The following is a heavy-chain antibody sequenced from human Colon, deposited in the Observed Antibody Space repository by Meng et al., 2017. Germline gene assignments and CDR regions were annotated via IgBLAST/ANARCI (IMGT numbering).Heavy chain of an antibody. CDR1: GDSISSDIW. CDR2: VYHRGDT. V-gene: IGHV4-4*02. J-gene: IGHJ4*02. D-gene: IGHD1-7*01. Sequence: QVQWQGSGPGLVEPSGPLSLTCTVSGDSISSDIWWSWVRQPPGKGLEWIGEVYHRGDTNYNPSLKSRVDISVDKSKNQFYLSLFSVTAADTAVYYCGRDQGRELINHWGQGTLVTVSS. CDR3: GRDQGRELINH.